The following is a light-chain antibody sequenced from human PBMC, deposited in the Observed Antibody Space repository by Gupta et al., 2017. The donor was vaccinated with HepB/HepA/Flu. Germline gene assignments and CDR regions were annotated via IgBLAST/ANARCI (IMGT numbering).Light chain of an antibody. V-gene: IGKV1-17*01. CDR3: LQHNSFPDT. J-gene: IGKJ2*01. CDR2: AAS. CDR1: QGIRND. Sequence: DIPMTQSPSSLSAAVGDRVTITCRASQGIRNDLSWYQQKPGKAPKRLIYAASSFQSGVPSRFSGSGSGTEFTLTISSLQPEDFATYYCLQHNSFPDTLGQGTKLEIK.